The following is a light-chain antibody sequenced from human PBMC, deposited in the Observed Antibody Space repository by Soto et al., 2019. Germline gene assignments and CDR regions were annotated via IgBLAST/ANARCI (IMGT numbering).Light chain of an antibody. J-gene: IGKJ1*01. Sequence: DIQMTQSPSTLSASVGDRVTITCRASQSISSWLAWYQQKPGKAPKLLIYDASSLESGVPSRFSGSGSGTAFTLTISSLQPDDFATYYCQQYNSYSTFGQGTKV. CDR3: QQYNSYST. CDR2: DAS. V-gene: IGKV1-5*01. CDR1: QSISSW.